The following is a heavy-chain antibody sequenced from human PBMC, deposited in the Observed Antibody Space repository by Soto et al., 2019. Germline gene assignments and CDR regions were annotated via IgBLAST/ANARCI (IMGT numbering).Heavy chain of an antibody. CDR3: TRLISAAQDY. Sequence: EVLLVESGGGLVQPGGPLKLPCAASGFVFKDSSIHWVRQASGKGLEWIGRIRDRAYNYATAYAASVKGRFTISRDDSNNMAYLQMNGLETEDTAIYYCTRLISAAQDYWGQGTLVTVSS. J-gene: IGHJ4*02. V-gene: IGHV3-73*01. CDR2: IRDRAYNYAT. D-gene: IGHD3-10*01. CDR1: GFVFKDSS.